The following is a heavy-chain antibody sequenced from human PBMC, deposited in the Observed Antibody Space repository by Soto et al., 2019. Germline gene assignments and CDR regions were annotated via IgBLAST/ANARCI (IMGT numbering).Heavy chain of an antibody. Sequence: QVQLQESGPGLVKPSGTLSLTCAVSGGSISSSNWWSWVRQPPGKGLEWIGEIYHRGTTNYNPSLKSRVTISVDKSKNQFSLKLSSVTAADTAVYYFARGLVAPTAGTLDYWGQGILVTVSS. D-gene: IGHD6-13*01. J-gene: IGHJ4*02. V-gene: IGHV4-4*02. CDR1: GGSISSSNW. CDR3: ARGLVAPTAGTLDY. CDR2: IYHRGTT.